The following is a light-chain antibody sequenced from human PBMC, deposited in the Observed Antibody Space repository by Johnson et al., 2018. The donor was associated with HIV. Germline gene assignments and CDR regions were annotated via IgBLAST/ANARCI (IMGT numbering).Light chain of an antibody. CDR1: SSNIGNNY. CDR2: DNN. CDR3: GTWDSSLSAYV. Sequence: QSVLTQAPSVSAAPGHKVTISCSGSSSNIGNNYVSWYQQLPGTAPKLLIYDNNKRPSGIPDRFSGSKSGTSATLGITGLQTGDEADYYCGTWDSSLSAYVIGTGTKVTVL. V-gene: IGLV1-51*01. J-gene: IGLJ1*01.